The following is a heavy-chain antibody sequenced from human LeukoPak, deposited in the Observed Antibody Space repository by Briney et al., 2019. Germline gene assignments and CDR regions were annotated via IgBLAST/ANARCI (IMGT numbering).Heavy chain of an antibody. V-gene: IGHV4-34*08. CDR3: AALAGYCSGGSCYRGRVLKDY. Sequence: PGGSLRLSCAASGFTFSGYYWSWIRQPPGKGLEWIGEINHSGSTNYNPSLKSRVTISVDTSKNQFSLKLSSVTAADTAVYHCAALAGYCSGGSCYRGRVLKDYWGQGTLVTVSS. D-gene: IGHD2-15*01. J-gene: IGHJ4*02. CDR2: INHSGST. CDR1: GFTFSGYY.